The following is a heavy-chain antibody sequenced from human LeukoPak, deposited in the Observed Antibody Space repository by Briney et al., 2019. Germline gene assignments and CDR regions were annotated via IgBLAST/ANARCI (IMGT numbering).Heavy chain of an antibody. CDR2: IYHSGNT. J-gene: IGHJ4*02. CDR1: GYSISSSYY. V-gene: IGHV4-38-2*02. Sequence: SETLSLTCTVSGYSISSSYYWGWIRQPPGKGLEWIGSIYHSGNTYYNPSLKSRVTISVDTSKNQFSLKLSSVTAADTAVYYCARAGYGDSDFDYWGQGTLVTVSS. D-gene: IGHD4-17*01. CDR3: ARAGYGDSDFDY.